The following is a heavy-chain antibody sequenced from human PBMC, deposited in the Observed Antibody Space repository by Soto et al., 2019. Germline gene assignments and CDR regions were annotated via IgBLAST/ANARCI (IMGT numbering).Heavy chain of an antibody. CDR3: ASPLRRGYSYGPTPYYYYGMHV. V-gene: IGHV1-46*01. J-gene: IGHJ6*02. CDR2: INPSGGST. D-gene: IGHD5-18*01. CDR1: GYTFTSYY. Sequence: ASVKVSCKASGYTFTSYYMHWVRQAPGQGLEWMGIINPSGGSTSYAQKFQGRVTMTRDTSTSTVYMELSSLRSEDTAVYYCASPLRRGYSYGPTPYYYYGMHVWGQGTTVTVSS.